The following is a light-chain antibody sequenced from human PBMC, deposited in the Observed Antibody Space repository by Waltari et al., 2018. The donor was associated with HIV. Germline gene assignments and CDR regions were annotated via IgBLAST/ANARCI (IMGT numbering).Light chain of an antibody. J-gene: IGKJ5*01. Sequence: EIVMTQSPATLAVSPGERATLSCWASAGVGLHVAWYQQKPGQAPRLFIFGASTRATDVPARFSGSGSGSQFTLTISSLQPEDFAVYYCQQYSEWLPITFGQGTRLEMK. CDR3: QQYSEWLPIT. V-gene: IGKV3-15*01. CDR2: GAS. CDR1: AGVGLH.